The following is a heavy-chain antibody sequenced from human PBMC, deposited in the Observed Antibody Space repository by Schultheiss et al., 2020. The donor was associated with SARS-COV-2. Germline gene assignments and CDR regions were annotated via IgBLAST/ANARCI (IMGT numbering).Heavy chain of an antibody. J-gene: IGHJ6*02. Sequence: SETLSLTCAVSGDSISSGGYSWSWIRQPPGKGLEWIGYIYYSGSTNYNPSLKSRVTISVDTSKNQFSLKLSSVTAADTAVYYCARDHNGMDVWGQGTTVTVSS. V-gene: IGHV4-61*08. CDR2: IYYSGST. CDR3: ARDHNGMDV. CDR1: GDSISSGGYS.